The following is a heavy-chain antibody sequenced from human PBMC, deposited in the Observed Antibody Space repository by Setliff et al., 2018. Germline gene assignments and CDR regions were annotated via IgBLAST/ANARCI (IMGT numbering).Heavy chain of an antibody. Sequence: ASVKVSCKTSGYTFISYGISWVRQAPGQGLEWMGWINNYNGNTDYAQNIRGRVTMTTDTSTSTAYMELRSLRSDDTAVYYCARAPRLEWLLPTFDSWGQGTLVTVSS. J-gene: IGHJ4*02. CDR3: ARAPRLEWLLPTFDS. D-gene: IGHD3-3*01. CDR1: GYTFISYG. V-gene: IGHV1-18*01. CDR2: INNYNGNT.